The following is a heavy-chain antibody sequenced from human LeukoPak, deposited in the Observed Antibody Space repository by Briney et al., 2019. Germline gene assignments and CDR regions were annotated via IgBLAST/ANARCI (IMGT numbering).Heavy chain of an antibody. CDR3: ARIASGTNFDY. J-gene: IGHJ4*02. V-gene: IGHV2-70*04. D-gene: IGHD1-1*01. CDR1: GFSLSTSGMR. Sequence: SGPRLVNPTQTLTLTCTFPGFSLSTSGMRVCWIRQPPGKALVWLASIAWGDDKSYITYLMTRPPISSNSSNNQVVLTLTNVDPVDTATYFCARIASGTNFDYWGQGTLVTVSS. CDR2: IAWGDDK.